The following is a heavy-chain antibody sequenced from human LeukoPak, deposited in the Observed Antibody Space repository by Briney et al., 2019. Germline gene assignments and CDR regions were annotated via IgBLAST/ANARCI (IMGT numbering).Heavy chain of an antibody. D-gene: IGHD3-22*01. Sequence: PGGSLRLSCAASGFTFDDSAMHWGRLGPRRGLELVSLMTGDGSTTYYADSVLGRFTISRDNNKNSLYLQVHSLRTEDTAFYYCAKPNNYYDSSGYPVAYYYYYYMDVWGKGATVTVSS. V-gene: IGHV3-43*02. CDR3: AKPNNYYDSSGYPVAYYYYYYMDV. J-gene: IGHJ6*03. CDR1: GFTFDDSA. CDR2: MTGDGSTT.